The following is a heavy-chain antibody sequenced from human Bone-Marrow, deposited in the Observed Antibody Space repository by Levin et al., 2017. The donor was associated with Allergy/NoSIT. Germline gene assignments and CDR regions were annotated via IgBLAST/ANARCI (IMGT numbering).Heavy chain of an antibody. Sequence: GGSLRLSCAASGFTFNTYSMNWVRQAPGKGLEWVSSISSSTVYKYYADSVKGRFTISRDNAENSLYLQMNSLRAEDTAVYFCARDLDYYDTSGYYYLNYFDYWGQGTLVTVSS. CDR3: ARDLDYYDTSGYYYLNYFDY. V-gene: IGHV3-21*01. CDR2: ISSSTVYK. J-gene: IGHJ4*02. D-gene: IGHD3-22*01. CDR1: GFTFNTYS.